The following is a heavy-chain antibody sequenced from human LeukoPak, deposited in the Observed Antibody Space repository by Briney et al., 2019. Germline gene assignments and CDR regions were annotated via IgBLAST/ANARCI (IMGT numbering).Heavy chain of an antibody. CDR3: AREGRSSWYYFDY. V-gene: IGHV3-74*01. D-gene: IGHD6-13*01. Sequence: GGSLRLSCAASGFTFSSYWMHWVRHAPGKGLVWVSRINSDGSSTSYADSVKGRFTISRDNAKNTLYLQMNSLRAEDTAVYYCAREGRSSWYYFDYWGQGTLVTVSS. CDR1: GFTFSSYW. CDR2: INSDGSST. J-gene: IGHJ4*02.